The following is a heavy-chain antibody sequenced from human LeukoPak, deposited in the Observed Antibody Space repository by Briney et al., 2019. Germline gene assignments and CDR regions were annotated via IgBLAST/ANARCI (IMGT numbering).Heavy chain of an antibody. CDR1: GGSLSRYY. CDR3: ARRLTSSSWFYGMDV. CDR2: IHNTGST. J-gene: IGHJ6*02. V-gene: IGHV4-4*09. Sequence: SETLSLTCTVSGGSLSRYYWCWIRQPPGKGLEWIGWLGYIHNTGSTSYSPSLRSRVSISVDTSKNQISLMLNSVTAADTAVYFCARRLTSSSWFYGMDVWGQGTTVTVSS. D-gene: IGHD6-13*01.